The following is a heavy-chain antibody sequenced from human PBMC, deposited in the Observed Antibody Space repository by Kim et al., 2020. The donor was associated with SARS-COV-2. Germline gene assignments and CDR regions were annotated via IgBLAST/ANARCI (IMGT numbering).Heavy chain of an antibody. J-gene: IGHJ6*02. CDR1: GFTFSSYG. V-gene: IGHV3-33*01. Sequence: GGSLRLSCAASGFTFSSYGMHWVRQAPGKGLEWVAVIWYDGSNKYYADSVKGRFTISRDNSKNTLYLQMNSLRAEDTAVYYCARFLSPWSRAEYGMDVWGQGTTVTVSS. CDR2: IWYDGSNK. D-gene: IGHD1-26*01. CDR3: ARFLSPWSRAEYGMDV.